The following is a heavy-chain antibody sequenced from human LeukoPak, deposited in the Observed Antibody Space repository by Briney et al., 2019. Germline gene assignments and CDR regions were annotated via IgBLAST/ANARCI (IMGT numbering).Heavy chain of an antibody. D-gene: IGHD1-26*01. J-gene: IGHJ4*02. V-gene: IGHV3-33*06. CDR2: IWYDGSNK. Sequence: GRSLRLSCAASGFTFSSYGTHWVRQAPGKGLEWVAVIWYDGSNKYYADSVKGRFTISRDNSKNTLYLQMNSLRAEDTAVYYCAKDLYSGSYTSDYWGQGTLVTVSS. CDR1: GFTFSSYG. CDR3: AKDLYSGSYTSDY.